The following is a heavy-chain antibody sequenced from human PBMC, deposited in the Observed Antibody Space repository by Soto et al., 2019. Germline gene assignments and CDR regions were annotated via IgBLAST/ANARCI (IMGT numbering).Heavy chain of an antibody. CDR3: ALDYDILTGPWFDP. D-gene: IGHD3-9*01. V-gene: IGHV1-18*01. CDR2: ISAYNGNT. CDR1: GGTFSTFG. Sequence: GASVKVSCKTSGGTFSTFGISWVRQAPGQGLEWMGWISAYNGNTNYAQKLQGRVTMTTDTSTSTAYMELRSLRSDDTAVYYCALDYDILTGPWFDPWGQGTLVPVSS. J-gene: IGHJ5*02.